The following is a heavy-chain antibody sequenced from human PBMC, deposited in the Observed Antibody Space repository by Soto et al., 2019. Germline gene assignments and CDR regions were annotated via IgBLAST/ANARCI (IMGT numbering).Heavy chain of an antibody. D-gene: IGHD3-10*01. CDR2: IWYDGSNK. V-gene: IGHV3-33*01. CDR3: ARDEGLGVNYYYYGMDV. CDR1: GFTFSSYG. Sequence: QVQLVESGGGVVQPGRSLRLSCAASGFTFSSYGMHWVRQAPGKGLEWVADIWYDGSNKYYADSVKGRFTISRDNSKNTMYLQMNSLRAEDTAVYYCARDEGLGVNYYYYGMDVWGQGTTVTVSS. J-gene: IGHJ6*02.